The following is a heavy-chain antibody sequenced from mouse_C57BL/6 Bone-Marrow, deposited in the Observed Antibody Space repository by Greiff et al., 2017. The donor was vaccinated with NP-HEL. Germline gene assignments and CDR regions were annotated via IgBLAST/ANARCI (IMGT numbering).Heavy chain of an antibody. CDR1: GYTFTSYW. CDR3: AREGNYEGAMDY. V-gene: IGHV1-50*01. Sequence: QVQLQQPGAELVKPGASVKLSCKASGYTFTSYWMQWVKQRPGQGLEWIGEIDPSDCYTNYNKKFKGKATLTVDQSSSTAYMQLSSLTSEDSAVYYCAREGNYEGAMDYWGQGTSVTVSS. CDR2: IDPSDCYT. J-gene: IGHJ4*01. D-gene: IGHD2-4*01.